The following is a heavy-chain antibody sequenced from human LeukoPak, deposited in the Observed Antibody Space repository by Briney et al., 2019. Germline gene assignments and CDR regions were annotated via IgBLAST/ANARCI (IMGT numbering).Heavy chain of an antibody. CDR2: INPNSGGT. V-gene: IGHV1-2*02. J-gene: IGHJ4*02. CDR1: GYTFTGYY. CDR3: ARQRGSYNWSYDY. Sequence: ASVKVSCKASGYTFTGYYVHWVRQAPGQGLEWMGWINPNSGGTNYAQKFQGRVTMTRDTFISTAYMELSRLRSDDTAVYYCARQRGSYNWSYDYWGQGTLVTVSS. D-gene: IGHD1-26*01.